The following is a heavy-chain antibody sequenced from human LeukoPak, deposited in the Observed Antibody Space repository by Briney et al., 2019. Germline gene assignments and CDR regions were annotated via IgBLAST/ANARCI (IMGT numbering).Heavy chain of an antibody. D-gene: IGHD6-13*01. CDR2: ISYSGST. J-gene: IGHJ4*02. V-gene: IGHV4-59*08. Sequence: PSETLSPTCTVSGGSLNNYFWSWIRQPPGKGLEWIGYISYSGSTNYNPSLKSRVTISVDTSKNQFSLKLSSVTAADTAVYYCARGRAAADWGQGTLVTVSS. CDR1: GGSLNNYF. CDR3: ARGRAAAD.